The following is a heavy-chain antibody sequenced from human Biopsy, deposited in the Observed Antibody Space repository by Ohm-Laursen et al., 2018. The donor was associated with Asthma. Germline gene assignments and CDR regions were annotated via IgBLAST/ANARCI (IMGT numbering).Heavy chain of an antibody. J-gene: IGHJ4*02. Sequence: LRLSCAASGFSIFTYAMSWVRQAPGKGLEWVSAISGSGGSTYYADSVKGRFTISRDKSKNTLYMQMNSLRAEDTAVYYCAKRGSYFDYWGQGTLVTVSS. D-gene: IGHD1-26*01. V-gene: IGHV3-23*01. CDR1: GFSIFTYA. CDR3: AKRGSYFDY. CDR2: ISGSGGST.